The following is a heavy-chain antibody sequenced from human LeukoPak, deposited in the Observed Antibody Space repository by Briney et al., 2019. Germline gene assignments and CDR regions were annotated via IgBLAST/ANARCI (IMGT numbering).Heavy chain of an antibody. J-gene: IGHJ4*02. D-gene: IGHD3-22*01. V-gene: IGHV1-18*01. CDR1: GYTFTSYG. Sequence: WASVKVSCKASGYTFTSYGISWVRQAPGQGLQWLGWVSASNGNTNYAQKFRDRVTMSTDTSTGTAYLDVRSLTSDDTAVYYCAREDYYDSGSNDYWGQGTLVTVSS. CDR2: VSASNGNT. CDR3: AREDYYDSGSNDY.